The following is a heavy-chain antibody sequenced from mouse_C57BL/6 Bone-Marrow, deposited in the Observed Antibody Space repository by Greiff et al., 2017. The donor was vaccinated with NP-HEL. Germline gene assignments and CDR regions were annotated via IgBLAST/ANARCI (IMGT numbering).Heavy chain of an antibody. D-gene: IGHD1-1*01. Sequence: EVMLVESGGGLVKPGGSLKLSCAASGFTFSSYAMSWVRQTPEKRLEWVATISDGGSYTYYPDNVKGRFTISRDNAKNNLYLQMSHLKSEDTAMYYCAREFYYGSRGYWGQGTTLTVSS. J-gene: IGHJ2*01. CDR2: ISDGGSYT. CDR1: GFTFSSYA. V-gene: IGHV5-4*01. CDR3: AREFYYGSRGY.